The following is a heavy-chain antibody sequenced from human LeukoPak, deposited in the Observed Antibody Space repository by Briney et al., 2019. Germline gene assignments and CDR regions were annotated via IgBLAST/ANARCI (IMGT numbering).Heavy chain of an antibody. V-gene: IGHV5-51*01. CDR2: IYPGDSDT. D-gene: IGHD3-16*01. CDR3: ARHGSSYYEPRYEWFDP. J-gene: IGHJ5*02. CDR1: GYSFTNYW. Sequence: GESLKTSCKGSGYSFTNYWIAWVRQMPGKGLEWMGIIYPGDSDTRYSPSFQGQVTLSADKSISTAYLQWGSLKASDTAMYYCARHGSSYYEPRYEWFDPWGQGPMVGVCS.